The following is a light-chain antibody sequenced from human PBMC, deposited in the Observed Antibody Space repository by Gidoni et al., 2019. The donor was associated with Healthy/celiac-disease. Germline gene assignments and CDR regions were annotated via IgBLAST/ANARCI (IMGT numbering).Light chain of an antibody. J-gene: IGKJ1*01. V-gene: IGKV1-39*01. Sequence: DIQMTQSPSSLSAPVGDRVTITCRASQSISSYLNWYQQKPGKAPKLLIYAASSLQSGVPSRFSGSGSGTDFTLTISCLQPEDFATYYCQQSYSTPPTFGQGTKVEIK. CDR2: AAS. CDR1: QSISSY. CDR3: QQSYSTPPT.